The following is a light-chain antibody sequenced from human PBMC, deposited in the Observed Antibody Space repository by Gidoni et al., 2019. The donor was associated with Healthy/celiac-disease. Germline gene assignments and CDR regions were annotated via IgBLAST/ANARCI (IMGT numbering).Light chain of an antibody. CDR2: DAS. Sequence: EIVLTQYPATLSLSAGERATLSCRASQSVSRYLAWYQQKPDQPPRLLIYDASYRATGIPARFSGSGSGTDFTLNISSLEPEDFAVYYCQQRSDRPTFGGGTKVEIK. CDR1: QSVSRY. J-gene: IGKJ4*01. V-gene: IGKV3-11*01. CDR3: QQRSDRPT.